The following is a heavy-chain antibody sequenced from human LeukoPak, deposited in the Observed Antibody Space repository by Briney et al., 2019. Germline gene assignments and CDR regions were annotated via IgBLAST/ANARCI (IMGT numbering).Heavy chain of an antibody. D-gene: IGHD3-22*01. V-gene: IGHV4-34*01. J-gene: IGHJ4*02. CDR1: GGSFSGYY. CDR2: INHSGST. Sequence: SETLSLTCAVYGGSFSGYYWSWIRQPPGKGLEWIGEINHSGSTNYNPSLKSRVTISVDTSKNQFSLKLSSVTAADTAVYYCARGRVRAGRGTMNNFDYWGQGTLVTVSS. CDR3: ARGRVRAGRGTMNNFDY.